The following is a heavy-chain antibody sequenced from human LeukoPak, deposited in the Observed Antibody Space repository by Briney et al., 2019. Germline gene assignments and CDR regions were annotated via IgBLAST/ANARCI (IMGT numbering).Heavy chain of an antibody. D-gene: IGHD6-13*01. V-gene: IGHV1-18*04. CDR2: ISAYNGNT. CDR3: ARVGYSSSWVDY. J-gene: IGHJ4*02. CDR1: GYTFTSYY. Sequence: ASVKVSCKASGYTFTSYYMHWVRQAPGQGLEWMGWISAYNGNTNYAQKLQGRVTMTTDTSTSTAYMELRSLRSDDTAVYYCARVGYSSSWVDYWGQGTLVTVSS.